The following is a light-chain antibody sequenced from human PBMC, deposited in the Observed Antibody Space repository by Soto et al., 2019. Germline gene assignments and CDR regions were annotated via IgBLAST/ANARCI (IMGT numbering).Light chain of an antibody. CDR2: KAS. V-gene: IGKV1-5*03. J-gene: IGKJ5*01. Sequence: DIQMTQSPSTLSASVGDRVTITCRASQSISVWLAWYQQKPGKAPKLLIYKASDLQSGVPSRFTGSGSGTEFTLTISNLRPDDFATYYCQQYSAYSTFGQGTRLEIK. CDR3: QQYSAYST. CDR1: QSISVW.